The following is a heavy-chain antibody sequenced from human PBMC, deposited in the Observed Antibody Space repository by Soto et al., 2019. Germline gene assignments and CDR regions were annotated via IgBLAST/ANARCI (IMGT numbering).Heavy chain of an antibody. D-gene: IGHD5-12*01. CDR2: IYYSGST. J-gene: IGHJ5*02. V-gene: IGHV4-39*01. Sequence: PSEMMSLTCSVSGGSISSSSDYWGWIRQPPGKGLEWIGSIYYSGSTYYNPSLKSRVTISVDTSKNQFSLKLSSVTAADTAVYYCARRAHLSGYEQDGFDPWGQGTLVTVSS. CDR3: ARRAHLSGYEQDGFDP. CDR1: GGSISSSSDY.